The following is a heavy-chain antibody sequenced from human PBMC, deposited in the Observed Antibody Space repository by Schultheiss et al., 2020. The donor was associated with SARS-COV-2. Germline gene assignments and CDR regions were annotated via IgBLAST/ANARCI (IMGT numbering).Heavy chain of an antibody. CDR2: ISYDGSNK. J-gene: IGHJ6*03. D-gene: IGHD1-1*01. CDR3: AREATGTYYYYYMDV. CDR1: GFTFSSYA. Sequence: GGSLRLSCAASGFTFSSYAMSWVRQAPGKGLEWVAVISYDGSNKYYADSVKGRFTISRDNAKNSLYLQMNSLRDEDTAVYYCAREATGTYYYYYMDVWGKGTTVTVSS. V-gene: IGHV3-30*04.